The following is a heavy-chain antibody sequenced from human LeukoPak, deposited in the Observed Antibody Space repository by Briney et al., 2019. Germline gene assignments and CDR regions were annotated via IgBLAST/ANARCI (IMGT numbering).Heavy chain of an antibody. Sequence: PGGSLRLSCAASGFTFSSYGMHWVRQAPGKGLEWVAVISYDGSNKYYADSVKGRFTISRDNSKNTMYLQMNSLRAEDTAVYYCARGVLRYFDWLDDYGMDVWGQGTTVTVSS. CDR3: ARGVLRYFDWLDDYGMDV. CDR2: ISYDGSNK. V-gene: IGHV3-30*19. J-gene: IGHJ6*02. CDR1: GFTFSSYG. D-gene: IGHD3-9*01.